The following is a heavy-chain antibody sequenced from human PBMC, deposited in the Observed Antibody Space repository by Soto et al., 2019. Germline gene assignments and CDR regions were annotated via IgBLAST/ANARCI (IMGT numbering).Heavy chain of an antibody. Sequence: GTSVKLSCEASGITFSTYAIHWVRQAPGQSLEWMGWINTGNGNTRYSQNFQGRVTLTRDTSASTAYMDLSSLRSEDTSIYYCARAISGYVTWGQGTLVTVSS. J-gene: IGHJ5*02. CDR3: ARAISGYVT. V-gene: IGHV1-3*04. D-gene: IGHD5-12*01. CDR2: INTGNGNT. CDR1: GITFSTYA.